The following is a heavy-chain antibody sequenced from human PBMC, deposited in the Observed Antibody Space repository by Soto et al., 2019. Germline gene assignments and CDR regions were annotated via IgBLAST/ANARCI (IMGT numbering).Heavy chain of an antibody. CDR1: GYTFTSYY. Sequence: ASVKVSCKASGYTFTSYYMHWVRQAPGQGLEWMGIINPSGGSTSYAQKFQGRVTMTRDTSTSTVYMELSSLRSEDTAVYYCARGRGYYDSSGYEAFDYWGQGTLVTVSS. V-gene: IGHV1-46*01. CDR3: ARGRGYYDSSGYEAFDY. D-gene: IGHD3-22*01. CDR2: INPSGGST. J-gene: IGHJ4*02.